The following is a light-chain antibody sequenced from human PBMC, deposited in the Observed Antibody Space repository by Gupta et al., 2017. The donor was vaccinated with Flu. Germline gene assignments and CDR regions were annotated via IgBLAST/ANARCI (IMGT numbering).Light chain of an antibody. CDR3: QQDDISWT. CDR2: GTS. Sequence: PGTLYLSPGERATLSCRASQSVSSSYLAWYQQKPGQAPRLLIYGTSSRATGIPDRFSGSGSGTDFTLTSSRLEPEDFAVYYFQQDDISWTFGQGTKVEIK. CDR1: QSVSSSY. V-gene: IGKV3-20*01. J-gene: IGKJ1*01.